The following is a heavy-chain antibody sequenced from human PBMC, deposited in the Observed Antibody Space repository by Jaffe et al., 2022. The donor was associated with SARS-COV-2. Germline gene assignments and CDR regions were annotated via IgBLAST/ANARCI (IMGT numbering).Heavy chain of an antibody. D-gene: IGHD2-15*01. CDR2: ITGSGDSA. V-gene: IGHV3-23*04. CDR3: AHLGTRVVVAAKVF. CDR1: GFTFSSYA. J-gene: IGHJ4*02. Sequence: EVQLVESGGGLVQPGGSLRLSCAASGFTFSSYAMTWVRQAPGKGLESVSGITGSGDSAFYADSVKGRFTISRDNSKNTLYLQMNSLRVEDTAVYYCAHLGTRVVVAAKVFWGQGTLVTVSS.